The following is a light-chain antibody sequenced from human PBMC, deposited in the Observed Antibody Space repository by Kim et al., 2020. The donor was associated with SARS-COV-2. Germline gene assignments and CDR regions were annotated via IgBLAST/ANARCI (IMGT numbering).Light chain of an antibody. CDR3: QQYGTSPLT. Sequence: PGETATVSCRTSQTLSSNYLAWYQQKPGQAPRLLIYGASSRATSIPGRVSGSGSETDFTRTISRLDPEGFTRYYCQQYGTSPLTYGGGTKV. CDR1: QTLSSNY. V-gene: IGKV3-20*01. J-gene: IGKJ4*01. CDR2: GAS.